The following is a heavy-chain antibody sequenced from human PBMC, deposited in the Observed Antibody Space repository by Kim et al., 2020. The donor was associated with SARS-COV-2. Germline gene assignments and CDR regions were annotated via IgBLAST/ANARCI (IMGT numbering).Heavy chain of an antibody. CDR3: ARAGESGWFRVISGMDV. V-gene: IGHV4-59*13. CDR1: GGSISSYY. Sequence: SETLSLTCTVSGGSISSYYCSWIRQPPGKGLEWIWYIYYSGSTNYNPSLKSRVTISVDTSKNQFSLKLSSVTAADTAVYYCARAGESGWFRVISGMDVWGQGTTVTVSS. D-gene: IGHD3-10*01. CDR2: IYYSGST. J-gene: IGHJ6*02.